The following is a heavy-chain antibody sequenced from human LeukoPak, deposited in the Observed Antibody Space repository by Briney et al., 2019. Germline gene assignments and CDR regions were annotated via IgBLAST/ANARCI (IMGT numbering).Heavy chain of an antibody. CDR3: ARDRLELGIDY. V-gene: IGHV4-39*07. D-gene: IGHD1-7*01. CDR1: GGSISSSIYY. CDR2: IYYSRNT. Sequence: SETLSLTCTVTGGSISSSIYYWGWIRQPPGKGLEWIGSIYYSRNTYHNPSLKSRVTISVDTSKNQFSLKLSSVTAADTAVYYCARDRLELGIDYWGQGTLVTVSS. J-gene: IGHJ4*02.